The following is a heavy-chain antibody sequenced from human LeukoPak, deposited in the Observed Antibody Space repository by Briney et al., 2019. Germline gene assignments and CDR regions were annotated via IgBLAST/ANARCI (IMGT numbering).Heavy chain of an antibody. V-gene: IGHV1-2*02. CDR3: ARGTLHASYYYGSGSYPTEYFQH. CDR2: INPNSGGT. Sequence: ASVTVSFKASGYTFTVYYMHWVRQAPGQGLEWMGWINPNSGGTNYAQKFQGRVTMTRDTSISTAYMELSRLRSDDTAVYYCARGTLHASYYYGSGSYPTEYFQHWGQGTLVTVSS. D-gene: IGHD3-10*01. J-gene: IGHJ1*01. CDR1: GYTFTVYY.